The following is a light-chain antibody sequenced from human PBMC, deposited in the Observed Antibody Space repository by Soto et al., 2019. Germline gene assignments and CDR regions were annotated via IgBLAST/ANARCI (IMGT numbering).Light chain of an antibody. J-gene: IGLJ2*01. CDR2: DNN. V-gene: IGLV1-40*01. CDR3: ATWDDSLRAVV. CDR1: RSNIGAGYD. Sequence: QSVLTQPPSVSGAPGQRVTISCTGSRSNIGAGYDVHWYQQLPGTAPKLLISDNNERPSGVPERFSGSKSGTSASLAISGLQSEDEADYYCATWDDSLRAVVFGGGTKLTVL.